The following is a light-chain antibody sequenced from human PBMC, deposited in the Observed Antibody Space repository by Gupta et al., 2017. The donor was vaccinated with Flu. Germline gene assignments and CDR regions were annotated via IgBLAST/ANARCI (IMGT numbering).Light chain of an antibody. Sequence: PFSVSAAVAETVTIVVLASQATSAWLAWHQFKPVIVPKLLLSAASSLESGVPTRFSGSGSGTDFTLTIRRMPPEDFATYYCQRTENFPWTFGQGTKVEIK. V-gene: IGKV1-12*01. CDR2: AAS. J-gene: IGKJ1*01. CDR1: QATSAW. CDR3: QRTENFPWT.